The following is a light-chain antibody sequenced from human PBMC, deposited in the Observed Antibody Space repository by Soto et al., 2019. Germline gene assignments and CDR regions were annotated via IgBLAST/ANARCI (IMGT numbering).Light chain of an antibody. CDR2: DAS. Sequence: DIQMTQSPSSLSASVGDRVTITCRASQDIINAVDWFQHIPGKAPKTLLYDASKLHNGVPSKFSGSGSGTYFTLTISSLQPEDFGTYYCLQYNRYPRTFGQGTKVYIK. CDR3: LQYNRYPRT. V-gene: IGKV1-16*02. J-gene: IGKJ1*01. CDR1: QDIINA.